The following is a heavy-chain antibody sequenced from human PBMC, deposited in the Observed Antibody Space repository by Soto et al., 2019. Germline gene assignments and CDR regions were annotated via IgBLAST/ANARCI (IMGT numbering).Heavy chain of an antibody. CDR1: GGSISGYY. J-gene: IGHJ6*03. V-gene: IGHV4-34*01. Sequence: SETLSLTCAVYGGSISGYYWSWIRQPPGKGLEWIGEINHSGSTNYNPSLKSRVTISVDTSTSTVYVELSSLRSDDTAVYFCVRATAARQRDYSYHYYLHIWGKGTTVTVS. CDR3: VRATAARQRDYSYHYYLHI. CDR2: INHSGST. D-gene: IGHD6-6*01.